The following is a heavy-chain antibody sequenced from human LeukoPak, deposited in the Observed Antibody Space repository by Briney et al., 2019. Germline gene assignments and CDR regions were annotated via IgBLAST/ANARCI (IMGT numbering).Heavy chain of an antibody. CDR3: AKDGSSRPFLDS. D-gene: IGHD6-13*01. J-gene: IGHJ4*02. Sequence: PSETLSLTCTVSGGSIIGYYWSWIWQPAGKGLEWIGRIHGTGGTDYTPSLKSRVTMSVDTSKNQFSLKLTSVTAADTAVYYCAKDGSSRPFLDSWGQGTLVTVSS. CDR2: IHGTGGT. V-gene: IGHV4-4*07. CDR1: GGSIIGYY.